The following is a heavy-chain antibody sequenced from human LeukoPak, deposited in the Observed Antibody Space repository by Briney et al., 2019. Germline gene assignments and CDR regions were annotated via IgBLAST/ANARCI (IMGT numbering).Heavy chain of an antibody. CDR2: IRYDGNNK. V-gene: IGHV3-30*02. J-gene: IGHJ4*02. Sequence: GGSLRLSCAASGFTFSSYAMSWVRQAPGKGLEWVAFIRYDGNNKYYADSVKGRFTISRDNSKNTLYLQMNSLRAEDTAVYYCAKLISPYDCWGQGTQVTVSS. CDR3: AKLISPYDC. CDR1: GFTFSSYA.